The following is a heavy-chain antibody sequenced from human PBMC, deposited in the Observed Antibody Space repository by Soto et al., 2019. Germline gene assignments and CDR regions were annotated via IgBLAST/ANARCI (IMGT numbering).Heavy chain of an antibody. D-gene: IGHD4-17*01. V-gene: IGHV3-33*06. Sequence: GGSLRLSCAASGFTFSSYGMHWVRTAPGKGLEWVAAIWYNGSDKKYADSVKGRFTISRDNSEKTLYLQMNSLRAEDTAVYYCAKDYGDWTGLYYYGMDVWGQGTTVTVSS. CDR1: GFTFSSYG. CDR3: AKDYGDWTGLYYYGMDV. CDR2: IWYNGSDK. J-gene: IGHJ6*02.